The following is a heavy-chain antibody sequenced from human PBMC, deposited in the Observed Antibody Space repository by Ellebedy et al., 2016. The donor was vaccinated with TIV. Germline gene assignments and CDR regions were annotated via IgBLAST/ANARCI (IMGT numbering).Heavy chain of an antibody. J-gene: IGHJ5*02. D-gene: IGHD3-22*01. CDR2: IYYSGST. CDR1: GGSISSYY. V-gene: IGHV4-59*12. CDR3: ARSIYDSSGYYPNNWFDP. Sequence: MPSETLSLTCTVSGGSISSYYWSWIRQPPGKGLEWIGYIYYSGSTNYNPSLKSRVTISVDTSKNQFSLKLSSVTAADTAVYYCARSIYDSSGYYPNNWFDPWGQGTLVTVSS.